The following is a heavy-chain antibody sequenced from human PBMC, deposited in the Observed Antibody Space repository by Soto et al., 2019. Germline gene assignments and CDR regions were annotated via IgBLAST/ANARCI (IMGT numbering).Heavy chain of an antibody. CDR3: ATANWSHHYFDP. Sequence: QVRLQQWGTGLLKSSETLSLTCAVYGGSFSGYYWSWLRQPPGKGLEWIGEINHSGSPNYNPPLKSRVTISVDTSKNQFSLKMTSVTAADTAVYYCATANWSHHYFDPWGQGTLVTVSS. D-gene: IGHD1-1*01. CDR1: GGSFSGYY. V-gene: IGHV4-34*01. J-gene: IGHJ5*02. CDR2: INHSGSP.